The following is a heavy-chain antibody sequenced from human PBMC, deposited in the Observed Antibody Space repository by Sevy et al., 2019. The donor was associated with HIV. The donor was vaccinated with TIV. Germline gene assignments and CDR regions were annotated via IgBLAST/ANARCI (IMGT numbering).Heavy chain of an antibody. V-gene: IGHV3-23*01. D-gene: IGHD1-20*01. CDR3: AKDGSYNWNEEYFDY. CDR2: ISGSGGST. J-gene: IGHJ4*02. Sequence: GGSLRLSCAASGFTFSSYAMSWVRQAPGKGLEWVSAISGSGGSTYYADSVKGRFTISRDNSKNTLYLQMNSLRAEDTAVYYCAKDGSYNWNEEYFDYWGQGTLVTVSS. CDR1: GFTFSSYA.